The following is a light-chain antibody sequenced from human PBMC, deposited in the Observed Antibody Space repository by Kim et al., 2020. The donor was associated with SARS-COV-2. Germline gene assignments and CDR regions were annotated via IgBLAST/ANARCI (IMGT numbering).Light chain of an antibody. CDR3: QQSKSIPYT. CDR1: QSISTF. J-gene: IGKJ2*01. CDR2: GAS. Sequence: SSSGGHQVPFTCRACQSISTFFAWYQHKPGKAPNLLIYGASSLQRGVPSRFSGSGSGTDFTPPISRLQPQDFATYFCQQSKSIPYTFGQGPKLEI. V-gene: IGKV1-12*01.